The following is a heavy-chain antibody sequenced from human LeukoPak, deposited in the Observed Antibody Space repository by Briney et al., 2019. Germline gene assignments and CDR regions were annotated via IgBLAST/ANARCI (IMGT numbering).Heavy chain of an antibody. CDR1: GFTFSSYA. J-gene: IGHJ4*02. D-gene: IGHD3-22*01. V-gene: IGHV3-30-3*01. CDR2: ISYDGSNK. CDR3: AKDYFQYYYDSSGYYYDY. Sequence: QPGGSLRLSCAASGFTFSSYAMHWVRQAPGKGLEWVAVISYDGSNKYYADSVKGRFTISRDNSKNTLYLQMNSLRAEDTAVYYCAKDYFQYYYDSSGYYYDYWGQGTLVTVSS.